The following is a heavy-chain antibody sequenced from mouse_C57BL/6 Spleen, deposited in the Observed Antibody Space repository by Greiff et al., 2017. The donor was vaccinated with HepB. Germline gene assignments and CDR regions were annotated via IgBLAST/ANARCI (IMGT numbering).Heavy chain of an antibody. CDR2: ISYDGSN. J-gene: IGHJ4*01. Sequence: EVKLLESGPGLVKPSQSLSLTCSVTGYSITSGYYWNWIRQFPGNKLEWMGYISYDGSNNYNPSLKNRISITRDTSKNQFFLKLNSVTTEDTATYDCAREGEGAMDYWGQGTSVTVSS. CDR1: GYSITSGYY. CDR3: AREGEGAMDY. V-gene: IGHV3-6*01.